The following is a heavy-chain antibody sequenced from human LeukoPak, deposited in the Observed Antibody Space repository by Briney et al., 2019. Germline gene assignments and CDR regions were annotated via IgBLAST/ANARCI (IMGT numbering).Heavy chain of an antibody. CDR2: INHSGST. Sequence: PSETLSLTCAVYGGSFSGYYWSWIRQPPGKGLEWIGEINHSGSTNYNPSLKSRVTISVDTSKNQFSLKLSSVTAADTAVYYCARVLTGDSDYWGQGTLVTVSS. CDR1: GGSFSGYY. J-gene: IGHJ4*02. V-gene: IGHV4-34*01. D-gene: IGHD7-27*01. CDR3: ARVLTGDSDY.